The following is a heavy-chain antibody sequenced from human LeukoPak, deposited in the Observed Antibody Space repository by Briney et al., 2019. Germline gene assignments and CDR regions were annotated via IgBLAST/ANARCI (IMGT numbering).Heavy chain of an antibody. J-gene: IGHJ2*01. CDR2: IYYSGST. Sequence: SETLSLTCTVSGGSISSYYWSWIRQPPGKGLEWIGYIYYSGSTNYNPSLKSRVTISVDTSKNQFSLKLSSVTAADTAVYYCAREYDSSGYYPRLGYFDLWGRGTLVTVSS. V-gene: IGHV4-59*01. CDR3: AREYDSSGYYPRLGYFDL. CDR1: GGSISSYY. D-gene: IGHD3-22*01.